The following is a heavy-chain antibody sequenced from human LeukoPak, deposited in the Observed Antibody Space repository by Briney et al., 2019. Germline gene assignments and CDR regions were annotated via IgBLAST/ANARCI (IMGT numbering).Heavy chain of an antibody. V-gene: IGHV1-18*01. Sequence: ASVKVSCKASGYTFTSYGISWVRQAPGQGLEWMGWISAYNGNTNCAQMLQGRVTMTTDTSTSTAYMELRSLRSDDTAVYYCARVLTGTTFYYYYYGMDVWGQGTTVTVSS. D-gene: IGHD1-7*01. J-gene: IGHJ6*02. CDR3: ARVLTGTTFYYYYYGMDV. CDR2: ISAYNGNT. CDR1: GYTFTSYG.